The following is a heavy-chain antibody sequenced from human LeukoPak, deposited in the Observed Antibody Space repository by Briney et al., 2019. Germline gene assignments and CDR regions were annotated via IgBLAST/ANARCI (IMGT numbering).Heavy chain of an antibody. J-gene: IGHJ6*02. Sequence: GGSLRLSCAASGFTFSDYYMSWIRQAPGKGLEWVSYISSSGSTIYYADSVKGRFTISRDNAKNSLYLQMNSLRAEDMAVYYCARLPILTGYYFSARASYYYGMDVWGQGTTVTVSS. D-gene: IGHD3-9*01. V-gene: IGHV3-11*01. CDR2: ISSSGSTI. CDR3: ARLPILTGYYFSARASYYYGMDV. CDR1: GFTFSDYY.